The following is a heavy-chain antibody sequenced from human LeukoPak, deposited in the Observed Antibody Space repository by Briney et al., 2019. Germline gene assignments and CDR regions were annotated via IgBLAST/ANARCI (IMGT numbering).Heavy chain of an antibody. J-gene: IGHJ4*02. CDR3: ARAFRIAVAGPDY. Sequence: ASVKVSCKAPGYTFTGYYMHWVRQAPGQGLEWMGWISAYNGNTNYAQKLQGRVTMTTDTSTSTAYMELRSLRSDDTAVYYCARAFRIAVAGPDYWGQGTLVTVSS. CDR1: GYTFTGYY. D-gene: IGHD6-19*01. CDR2: ISAYNGNT. V-gene: IGHV1-18*04.